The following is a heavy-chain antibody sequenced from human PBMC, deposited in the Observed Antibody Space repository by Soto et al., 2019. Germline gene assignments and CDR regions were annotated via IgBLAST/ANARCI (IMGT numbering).Heavy chain of an antibody. CDR2: IYSGGST. Sequence: EVQLVESGGGLVQPGGSLRLSCAASGFTVSSNYMSWVRQAPGKGLEWVSVIYSGGSTYYADSVKGRFTISRDNSKNTLYLKMNSLRAEDTAVYYCARGVVVVVAATPVEAWFDPWGQGTLVTVSS. D-gene: IGHD2-15*01. V-gene: IGHV3-66*01. J-gene: IGHJ5*02. CDR1: GFTVSSNY. CDR3: ARGVVVVVAATPVEAWFDP.